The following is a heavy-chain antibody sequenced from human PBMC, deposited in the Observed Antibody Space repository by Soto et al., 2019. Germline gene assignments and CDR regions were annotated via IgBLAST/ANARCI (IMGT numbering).Heavy chain of an antibody. CDR2: IIPILGIA. CDR3: VTVPPKFQKDYYDSSDFFEYFDY. D-gene: IGHD3-22*01. V-gene: IGHV1-69*02. Sequence: SVKVSCKASGGTFSSYTISWVRQAPGQGLEWMGRIIPILGIANYAQKFQGRVTITADKSTSTAYMELSSLRSEDTAVYYCVTVPPKFQKDYYDSSDFFEYFDYWGHGTLVTVSS. J-gene: IGHJ4*01. CDR1: GGTFSSYT.